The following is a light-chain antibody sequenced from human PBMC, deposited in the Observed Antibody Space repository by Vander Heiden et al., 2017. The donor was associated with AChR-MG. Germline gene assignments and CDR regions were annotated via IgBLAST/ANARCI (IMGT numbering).Light chain of an antibody. CDR1: QSISNW. Sequence: DIQMTQSPSTLSASIGDRVTITCRASQSISNWLAWYQQKPGKAPKLLIYDVSSLESGVPSRFSGSESGTDLTLTINSLQPDDLAVYYCQQYNSYPWTFGQGTRVEI. CDR3: QQYNSYPWT. J-gene: IGKJ1*01. CDR2: DVS. V-gene: IGKV1-5*01.